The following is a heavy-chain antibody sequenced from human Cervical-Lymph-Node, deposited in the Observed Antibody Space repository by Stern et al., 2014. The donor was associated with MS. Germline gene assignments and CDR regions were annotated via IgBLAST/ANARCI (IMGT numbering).Heavy chain of an antibody. CDR1: GDSITSDTW. CDR2: IHHSGTN. Sequence: QVQLQESGPGLVKASGTLSLTCAVSGDSITSDTWWSWVRQPPRKGLEWIGEIHHSGTNNYNPYLESRLTISLDKTKNQFSLNLNSVTAADTAVYYCARASLGGYDWFDPWGQGTLVTVSS. D-gene: IGHD5-12*01. V-gene: IGHV4-4*02. J-gene: IGHJ5*02. CDR3: ARASLGGYDWFDP.